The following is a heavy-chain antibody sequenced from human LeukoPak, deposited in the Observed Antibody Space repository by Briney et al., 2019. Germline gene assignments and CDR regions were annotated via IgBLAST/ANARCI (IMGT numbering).Heavy chain of an antibody. CDR2: IIPIFGTA. CDR3: ATLNDSSGYYIDY. V-gene: IGHV1-69*13. D-gene: IGHD3-22*01. J-gene: IGHJ4*02. CDR1: GGTFSSYA. Sequence: SVKVSCKASGGTFSSYAISWVRQAPGQGLEWMGGIIPIFGTANYAQKFQGRVTITADESTSTAYMELSSLRSEDTAVYYCATLNDSSGYYIDYWGQGTLVTVSS.